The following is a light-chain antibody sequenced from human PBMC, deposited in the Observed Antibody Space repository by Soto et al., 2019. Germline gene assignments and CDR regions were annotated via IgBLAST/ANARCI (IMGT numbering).Light chain of an antibody. CDR3: SSYTSSSTRV. J-gene: IGLJ2*01. CDR1: SSDVGGYNY. CDR2: DVS. V-gene: IGLV2-14*01. Sequence: QSALTQPASVSGSPGQSITISCTGTSSDVGGYNYVSWYQQHPGKAPKLMIYDVSNRPSGVSNRFSGSKSGNTAPLTISGPQAEEEADYYCSSYTSSSTRVFGGGTKLTVL.